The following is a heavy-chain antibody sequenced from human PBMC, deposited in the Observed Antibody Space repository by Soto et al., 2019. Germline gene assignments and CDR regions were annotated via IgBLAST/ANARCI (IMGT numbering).Heavy chain of an antibody. V-gene: IGHV3-66*01. Sequence: EVQLVESGGGLVQPGGSLRLSCAASGFTVSNNYMRWVRQAPGKGLEWVSLIYSGGATYYADSVKGRFTISRDNSKNTLYVQMDSLRAEGTAVYYCGRDGTYNWVGGQGTLVTVSS. CDR3: GRDGTYNWV. CDR1: GFTVSNNY. D-gene: IGHD1-1*01. CDR2: IYSGGAT. J-gene: IGHJ4*02.